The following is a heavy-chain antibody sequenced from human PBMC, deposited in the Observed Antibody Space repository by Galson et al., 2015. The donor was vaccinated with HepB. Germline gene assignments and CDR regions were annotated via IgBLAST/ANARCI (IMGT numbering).Heavy chain of an antibody. Sequence: QSGAEVKKPGESLKISCKGSGYSFTSDWIGWVRQMPGKGLEWMGIIYPGDSDTRYSPSFQGQVTISADKSSSTAYLQWSSLKASDTAMYYCARGPYYYDSSGYNESFQHWGQGTLVTVSS. CDR3: ARGPYYYDSSGYNESFQH. CDR1: GYSFTSDW. D-gene: IGHD3-22*01. V-gene: IGHV5-51*01. J-gene: IGHJ1*01. CDR2: IYPGDSDT.